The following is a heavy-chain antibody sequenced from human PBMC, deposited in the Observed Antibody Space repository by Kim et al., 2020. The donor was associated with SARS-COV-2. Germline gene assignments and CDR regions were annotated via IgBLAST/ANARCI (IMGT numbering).Heavy chain of an antibody. J-gene: IGHJ6*02. CDR3: ARFEGTKFGELFSIYYYYGMDV. V-gene: IGHV3-48*02. CDR2: ISSSSSTI. CDR1: GFTFSSYS. Sequence: GGSLRLSCAASGFTFSSYSMNWVRQAPGKGLEWVSYISSSSSTIYYADSVKGRFTISRDNAKNSLYLQMNSLRDEDTAVYYCARFEGTKFGELFSIYYYYGMDVWGQGTTVTVSS. D-gene: IGHD3-10*01.